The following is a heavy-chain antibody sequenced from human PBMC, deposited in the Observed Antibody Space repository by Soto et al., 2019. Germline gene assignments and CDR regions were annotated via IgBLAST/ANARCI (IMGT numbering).Heavy chain of an antibody. CDR1: GFTFRSHR. CDR3: ATVFDV. J-gene: IGHJ4*02. V-gene: IGHV3-74*01. CDR2: IDTDGGGT. D-gene: IGHD4-17*01. Sequence: EVQLVGSGGGLVQPGGSLRVSCAASGFTFRSHRIHWVRQAPGKGLEWVSRIDTDGGGTSYADSVKGRFTISTDNAENTVYLQMDGLRVEATAVYFCATVFDVWGQGTLVTVSS.